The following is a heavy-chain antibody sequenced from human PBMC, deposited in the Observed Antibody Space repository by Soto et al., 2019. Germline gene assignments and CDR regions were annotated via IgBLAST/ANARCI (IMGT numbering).Heavy chain of an antibody. V-gene: IGHV4-31*03. D-gene: IGHD3-16*01. Sequence: SETLSLTCTVSGGSISSGGYYWSWIRQHPGKGLEWIGYIYYSGSTYYNPSLKSRVTISVDTSKNQFSLKLSSVTAADTAVYYCARVGDDYYYYGMDVWGQGTTVTVSS. CDR1: GGSISSGGYY. J-gene: IGHJ6*02. CDR2: IYYSGST. CDR3: ARVGDDYYYYGMDV.